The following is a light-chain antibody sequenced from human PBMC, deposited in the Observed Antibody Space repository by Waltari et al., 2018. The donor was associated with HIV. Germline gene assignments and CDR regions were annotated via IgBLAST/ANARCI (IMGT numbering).Light chain of an antibody. CDR1: QSLLYSSNNKDH. J-gene: IGKJ5*01. CDR3: QQYYSTPT. V-gene: IGKV4-1*01. Sequence: DIVMTQSPDSLAVSLGERATINCKSSQSLLYSSNNKDHLAWYQQKPGQSPKLLLYWASTRDSGVPDRFSGSGSGTDFTLAISSLQAEDAAVYFCQQYYSTPTFGQGTRLEIK. CDR2: WAS.